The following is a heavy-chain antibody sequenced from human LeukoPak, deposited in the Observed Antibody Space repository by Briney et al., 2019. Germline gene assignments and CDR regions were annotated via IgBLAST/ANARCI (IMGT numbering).Heavy chain of an antibody. CDR1: GGSISIYY. CDR2: IYNTGST. CDR3: ARQGYNSGHLFDY. V-gene: IGHV4-59*08. D-gene: IGHD2-15*01. Sequence: KPSETLSLTCTVSGGSISIYYWNWIRQPPGKGLEWIGYIYNTGSTNYNPSLRSRVTISTDTSNNQFSLRLSSVTAADTAIYYCARQGYNSGHLFDYWGQGILVTVSS. J-gene: IGHJ4*02.